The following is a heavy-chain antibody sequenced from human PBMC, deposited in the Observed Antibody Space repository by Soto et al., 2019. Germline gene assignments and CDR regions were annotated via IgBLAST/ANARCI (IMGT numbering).Heavy chain of an antibody. D-gene: IGHD6-13*01. CDR3: ARGHYSSSWSFDH. J-gene: IGHJ4*02. Sequence: QVQLVQSGAEVKKPGASVKFSCKASGYTFTSYGISWVRQAAGQGLEWMGWISAYNGKTNYAQKLQGRVTMTTDTSTSTTHMEPRSLSSDGTAVYYCARGHYSSSWSFDHWGQGTLVTVSS. V-gene: IGHV1-18*01. CDR2: ISAYNGKT. CDR1: GYTFTSYG.